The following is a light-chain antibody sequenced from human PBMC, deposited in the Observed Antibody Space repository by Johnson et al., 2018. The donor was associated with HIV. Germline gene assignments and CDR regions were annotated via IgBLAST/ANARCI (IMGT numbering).Light chain of an antibody. Sequence: QSILTQPPSVSAAPGQKVTVSCSGSTSNIGNNYVSWYQQLPGTAPKLLIYENNKRPSGIPDRFSGSKSGTSATLGITGLPTGDEADYYCGTWDSSLSAYVFGTGTKGTVL. CDR1: TSNIGNNY. J-gene: IGLJ1*01. CDR3: GTWDSSLSAYV. V-gene: IGLV1-51*02. CDR2: ENN.